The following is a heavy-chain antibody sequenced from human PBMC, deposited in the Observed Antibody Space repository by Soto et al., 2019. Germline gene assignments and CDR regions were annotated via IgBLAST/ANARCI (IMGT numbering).Heavy chain of an antibody. CDR1: GFTFKTYT. J-gene: IGHJ4*02. Sequence: QVQLVESGGGVVQPGRSLRLSCAASGFTFKTYTMHWVRQAPGKGLEWVAVISYHGGNQYYADSVKGRSTISRDNSKNTLSVXXNSLRAEATAVYYCARGPSDEVSGDSYGETPGVDYWGQGTLVTVSS. V-gene: IGHV3-30-3*01. CDR2: ISYHGGNQ. D-gene: IGHD5-18*01. CDR3: ARGPSDEVSGDSYGETPGVDY.